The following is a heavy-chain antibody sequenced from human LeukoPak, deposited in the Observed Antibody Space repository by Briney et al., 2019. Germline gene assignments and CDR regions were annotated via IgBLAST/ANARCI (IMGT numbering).Heavy chain of an antibody. V-gene: IGHV4-59*01. CDR1: GGSISSYY. J-gene: IGHJ3*02. CDR3: ERGLGGSWVPGAFDI. CDR2: IYYSGST. Sequence: SETLSLTCTASGGSISSYYWSWIRQPPGKGLEWIGYIYYSGSTNYYPSLKSRVTISVDTSKNQFSLKLNSVTAADTAVYYCERGLGGSWVPGAFDIWGQGTMVTISS. D-gene: IGHD6-13*01.